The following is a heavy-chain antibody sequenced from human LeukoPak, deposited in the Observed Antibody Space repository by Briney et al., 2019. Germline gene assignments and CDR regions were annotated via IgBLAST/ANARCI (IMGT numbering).Heavy chain of an antibody. Sequence: PSETLSLTCTVSGGSVSTSSYYWGWVPHPPGKGLEWIGSMFYSGTAYYNPSLKSRVTISVDTSRHQFSLRLGSVTAADTAVYYCAREGGFYRPLDYWGQGTLVTVSS. CDR1: GGSVSTSSYY. J-gene: IGHJ4*02. D-gene: IGHD3-3*01. V-gene: IGHV4-39*02. CDR2: MFYSGTA. CDR3: AREGGFYRPLDY.